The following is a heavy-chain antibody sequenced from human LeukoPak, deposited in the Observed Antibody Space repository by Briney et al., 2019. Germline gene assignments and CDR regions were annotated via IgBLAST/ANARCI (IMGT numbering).Heavy chain of an antibody. Sequence: GASVKVSCKASGYTFTSYGISWVRQAPGQGLEWRGWISAYNGNTNYAQKLQGRVTMTTDTSTSTAYMELRSLRSDDTAVYYCARDGSDPKRYYFDYWGQGTLVTVSS. CDR1: GYTFTSYG. V-gene: IGHV1-18*01. J-gene: IGHJ4*02. CDR2: ISAYNGNT. D-gene: IGHD1-26*01. CDR3: ARDGSDPKRYYFDY.